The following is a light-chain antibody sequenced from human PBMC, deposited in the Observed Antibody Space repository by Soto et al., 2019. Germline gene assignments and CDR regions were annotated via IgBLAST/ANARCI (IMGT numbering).Light chain of an antibody. CDR2: GTS. V-gene: IGKV3-11*01. CDR3: QQRAT. Sequence: EIVLTQSPASLALSPGERATLSCRASLSVSGYLAWYQQRPNQAHRLLIHGTSNRATGIPPRFSGEGSGTDFTLTISSLEPEDSAVYYCQQRATFGQGTRLEIK. CDR1: LSVSGY. J-gene: IGKJ5*01.